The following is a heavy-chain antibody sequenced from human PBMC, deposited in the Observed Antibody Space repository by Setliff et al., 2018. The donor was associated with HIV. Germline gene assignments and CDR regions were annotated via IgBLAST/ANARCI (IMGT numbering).Heavy chain of an antibody. CDR2: ILTSGST. J-gene: IGHJ4*02. Sequence: SETLSLTCTVSGRSISSGSYYWSWIRQPAGKALEWIGHILTSGSTNYNPSLKSRVTISVDTSKNQFSLRLNSVTAADSALYFCARGDLYGSGIYYLAPFGYWGQGTLVTVSS. CDR1: GRSISSGSYY. V-gene: IGHV4-61*09. D-gene: IGHD3-10*01. CDR3: ARGDLYGSGIYYLAPFGY.